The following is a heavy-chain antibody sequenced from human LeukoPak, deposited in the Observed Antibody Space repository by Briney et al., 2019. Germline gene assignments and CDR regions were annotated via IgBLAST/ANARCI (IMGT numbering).Heavy chain of an antibody. J-gene: IGHJ4*02. CDR1: GFNFSSYW. Sequence: GGSLRLSCAASGFNFSSYWMSWVCQAPGKGLEWVANIKQDGSEEYYVDSVKGRFTISRDNAKNSLSLQMNSLRAEDTAMYYCARGGTELVIPTLWGQGTLVTVSS. V-gene: IGHV3-7*01. D-gene: IGHD3-22*01. CDR3: ARGGTELVIPTL. CDR2: IKQDGSEE.